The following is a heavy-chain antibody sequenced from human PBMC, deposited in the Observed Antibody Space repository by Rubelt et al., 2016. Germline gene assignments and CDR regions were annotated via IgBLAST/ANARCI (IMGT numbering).Heavy chain of an antibody. CDR3: ARDFFIAAAAYPYYYGMDV. D-gene: IGHD6-13*01. CDR2: IWYDGSNK. J-gene: IGHJ6*02. V-gene: IGHV3-33*01. Sequence: GKGLEWVAVIWYDGSNKYYADSVKGRFTISRDNSKNTLYLQMNSLRAEDTAVYYCARDFFIAAAAYPYYYGMDVWDQGTTVTVSS.